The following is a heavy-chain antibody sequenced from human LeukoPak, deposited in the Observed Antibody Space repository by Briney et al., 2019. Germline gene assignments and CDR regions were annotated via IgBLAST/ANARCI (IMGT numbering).Heavy chain of an antibody. V-gene: IGHV4-59*01. CDR1: GGSISSYY. Sequence: SETLPLTCTVSGGSISSYYWSWIRQPPGKGLEWIGYIYDSGSTNYNPSLKSRVTISVDTSKNQFSLKLSSVTAADTAVYYCACLTTADAFDIWGQGTMVTVSS. CDR3: ACLTTADAFDI. CDR2: IYDSGST. J-gene: IGHJ3*02. D-gene: IGHD3-22*01.